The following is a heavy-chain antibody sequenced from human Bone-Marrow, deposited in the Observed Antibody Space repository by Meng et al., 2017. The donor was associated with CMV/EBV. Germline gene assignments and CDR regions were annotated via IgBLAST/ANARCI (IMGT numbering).Heavy chain of an antibody. CDR3: ARVPIDSGSYYEEYWFDP. D-gene: IGHD1-26*01. CDR1: SISSGGYY. J-gene: IGHJ5*02. V-gene: IGHV4-31*02. Sequence: SISSGGYYWSWIRQHPGKGLEWIGYIYYSGSTYYNPSLKSRVTISVDTSKNQFSLKLSSVTAADTAVYYCARVPIDSGSYYEEYWFDPWGQGTLVTVSS. CDR2: IYYSGST.